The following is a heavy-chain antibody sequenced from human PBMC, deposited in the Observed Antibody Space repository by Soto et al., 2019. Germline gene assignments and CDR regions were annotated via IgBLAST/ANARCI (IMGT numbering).Heavy chain of an antibody. CDR2: INPNSGGT. D-gene: IGHD3-3*01. J-gene: IGHJ5*02. V-gene: IGHV1-2*02. Sequence: QVQLVQSGAEVKKPGASVKVSCKASGYTFTGYYMHWVRQAPGQGLEWMGWINPNSGGTNYAHKLQGRVTMTRDTSISTPYMELSRLRSDDTAVYYCARAGVPITIFGVVPTANWFDPWGQGTLVTVSS. CDR3: ARAGVPITIFGVVPTANWFDP. CDR1: GYTFTGYY.